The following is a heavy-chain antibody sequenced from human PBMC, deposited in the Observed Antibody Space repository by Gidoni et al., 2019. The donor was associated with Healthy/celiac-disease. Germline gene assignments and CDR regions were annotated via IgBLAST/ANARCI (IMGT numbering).Heavy chain of an antibody. CDR2: IWYDVSNK. V-gene: IGHV3-33*01. CDR3: ARDEDIAVAGQGAFDI. CDR1: GFTFSSYG. Sequence: QVQLVESGGGVVQPGRYLRLSCAASGFTFSSYGMHWVRQAPGKGLEWVAVIWYDVSNKYYADSVKGRFTISRDNSKNTLYLQMNSLRAEDTAVYYCARDEDIAVAGQGAFDIWGQGTMVTVSS. J-gene: IGHJ3*02. D-gene: IGHD6-19*01.